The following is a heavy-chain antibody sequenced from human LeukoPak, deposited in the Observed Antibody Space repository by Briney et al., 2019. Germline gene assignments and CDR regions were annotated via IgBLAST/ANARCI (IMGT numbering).Heavy chain of an antibody. Sequence: GGSLRLSCAASGFTFSSYGMHWVRQAPGKGLEWVAVIWYDGSNKYYADSVKGRFTISRDNSKNTLYLQMNSLRAGDTAVYYCAKGNYYGSGSYYPTYYFDYWGQGTLVTVSS. CDR2: IWYDGSNK. J-gene: IGHJ4*02. D-gene: IGHD3-10*01. V-gene: IGHV3-33*06. CDR3: AKGNYYGSGSYYPTYYFDY. CDR1: GFTFSSYG.